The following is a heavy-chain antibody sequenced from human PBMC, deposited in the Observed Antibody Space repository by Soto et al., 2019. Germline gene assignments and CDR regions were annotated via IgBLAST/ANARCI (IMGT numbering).Heavy chain of an antibody. CDR1: GFTFSSYN. J-gene: IGHJ4*02. CDR3: ARVHYYDSSAYYL. CDR2: ISSSSSYI. D-gene: IGHD3-22*01. Sequence: PVGSLRLSCAASGFTFSSYNMNWVRQAPGKGLEWVSSISSSSSYIYYADSVKGRFTISRDNAKNSLYLQMSSLRAEDTAVYYCARVHYYDSSAYYLWGQGTLVTVSS. V-gene: IGHV3-21*01.